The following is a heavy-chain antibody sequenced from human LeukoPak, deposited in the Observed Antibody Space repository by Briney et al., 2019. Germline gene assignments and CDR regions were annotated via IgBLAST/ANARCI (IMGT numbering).Heavy chain of an antibody. CDR1: GGSISSGGYY. V-gene: IGHV4-31*03. CDR3: ARFGSHCSGTSCYGDY. D-gene: IGHD2-2*01. CDR2: IYYSGST. Sequence: SETLSLTCTVSGGSISSGGYYWSWIRQHPGKGLEWIGYIYYSGSTYYNPSLKSRVTISVDTSKNQFSLKLSSVTAADTAVYYCARFGSHCSGTSCYGDYWGQGALVTVSS. J-gene: IGHJ4*02.